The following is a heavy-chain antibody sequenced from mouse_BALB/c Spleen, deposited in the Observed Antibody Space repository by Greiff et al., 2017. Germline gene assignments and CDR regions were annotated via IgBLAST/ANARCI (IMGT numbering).Heavy chain of an antibody. V-gene: IGHV1-7*01. J-gene: IGHJ2*01. CDR1: GYTFTSYW. D-gene: IGHD2-1*01. CDR2: INPSTGYT. Sequence: VQLQQSGAELAKPGASVKMSCKASGYTFTSYWMHWVKQRPGQGLEWIGYINPSTGYTEYNQKFKDKATLTADKSSSTAYMQLSSLTSEDSAVYYCARSAYGNYEDYCGQGTTLTVSS. CDR3: ARSAYGNYEDY.